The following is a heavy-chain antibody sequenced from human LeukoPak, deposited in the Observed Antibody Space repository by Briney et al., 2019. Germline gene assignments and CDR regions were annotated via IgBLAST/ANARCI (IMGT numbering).Heavy chain of an antibody. D-gene: IGHD3-9*01. J-gene: IGHJ4*02. CDR1: GFTVSSNY. CDR3: ARSRSYYDILTSPYYFDY. Sequence: GGSLRLSCAASGFTVSSNYMSWVRQAPGKGLEWVSVIYSGGSTYYADSVKGRFTISRDNSKNTLYLRMNSLRAEDTAVYYCARSRSYYDILTSPYYFDYWGQGTLVTVSS. V-gene: IGHV3-66*01. CDR2: IYSGGST.